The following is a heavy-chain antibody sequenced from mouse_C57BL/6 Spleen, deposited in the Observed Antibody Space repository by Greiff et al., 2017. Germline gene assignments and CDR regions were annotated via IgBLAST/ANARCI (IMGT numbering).Heavy chain of an antibody. CDR1: GYTFTSYW. CDR2: IYPGSGST. Sequence: QVQLQQSGAELVKPGASVKMSCKASGYTFTSYWITWVKQRPGQGLEWIGDIYPGSGSTNYNEKFKSKATLTVDTSSSTAYMQLSSLTSEDSAVYYCAKGSNSYYAMDYWGQGTSVTVSS. J-gene: IGHJ4*01. V-gene: IGHV1-55*01. CDR3: AKGSNSYYAMDY. D-gene: IGHD2-5*01.